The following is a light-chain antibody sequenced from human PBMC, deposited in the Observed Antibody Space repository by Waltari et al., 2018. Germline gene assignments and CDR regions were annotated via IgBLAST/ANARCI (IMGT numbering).Light chain of an antibody. J-gene: IGLJ3*02. CDR2: VNSDGSH. Sequence: QLVVTQSPSASAPLGASVKLTCTLSSGHSSNIVAWLQQRPEKGPRYWMKVNSDGSHIKGDHIPDRFSGSSSGAERYLTISSLQPDDEADYYCQTGGHGTWVFGGGTTLTVL. V-gene: IGLV4-69*01. CDR3: QTGGHGTWV. CDR1: SGHSSNI.